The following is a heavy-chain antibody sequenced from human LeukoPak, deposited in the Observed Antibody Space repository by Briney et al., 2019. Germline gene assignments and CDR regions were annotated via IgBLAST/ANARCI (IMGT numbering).Heavy chain of an antibody. CDR3: ARSSSSWYPLDFDY. J-gene: IGHJ4*02. V-gene: IGHV4-4*07. Sequence: PSETLSLTCTVSGGSIGSYYWSWIRQPAGKGLEWIGRIYTSGSTNYNPSLKSRVTMSVDTSKNQFSLKLGSVTAADTAVYYCARSSSSWYPLDFDYWGQGTLVTVSS. CDR2: IYTSGST. D-gene: IGHD6-13*01. CDR1: GGSIGSYY.